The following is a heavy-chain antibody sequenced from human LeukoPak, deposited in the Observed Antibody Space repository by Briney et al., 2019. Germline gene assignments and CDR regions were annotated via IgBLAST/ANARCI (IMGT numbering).Heavy chain of an antibody. J-gene: IGHJ4*02. CDR2: ITGSGGST. V-gene: IGHV3-23*01. Sequence: GGSLRLSCAASGFTFKSYGMTWVRQVPGKGLEWVSSITGSGGSTKYADSVNGRFTISRDNSKNTLSLQMTGLRAEDTAIYYCARKVAVATDLDYWGQGTLVTVSS. CDR1: GFTFKSYG. CDR3: ARKVAVATDLDY. D-gene: IGHD5-12*01.